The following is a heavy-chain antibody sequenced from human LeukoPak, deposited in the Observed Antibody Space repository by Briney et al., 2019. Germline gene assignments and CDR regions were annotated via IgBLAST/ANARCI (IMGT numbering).Heavy chain of an antibody. Sequence: GGSLRLSCAASGFTVSSNYMSWVRQAPGKGGEWVSVIYSGGSTYYADSVQGRFTISGDNSKNTLYLQMNSLRAEDTAVYYCEREGCSSISCYEGGLFDYWGQGTLVIVSS. CDR2: IYSGGST. D-gene: IGHD2-2*01. V-gene: IGHV3-53*01. CDR3: EREGCSSISCYEGGLFDY. CDR1: GFTVSSNY. J-gene: IGHJ4*02.